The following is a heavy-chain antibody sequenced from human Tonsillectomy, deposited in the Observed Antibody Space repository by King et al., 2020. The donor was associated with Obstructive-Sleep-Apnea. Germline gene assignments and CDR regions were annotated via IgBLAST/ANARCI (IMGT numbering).Heavy chain of an antibody. CDR3: AKSSGYDYADFDY. CDR1: GFTFSSYA. Sequence: VQLVESGGGLVQPGGSLRLSCAASGFTFSSYAMSWVRQAPEKGLQWVSTIIGSGGFTYYADSVKGRLTISRDNAKNTLYLQMNSLSAEDTAVYYCAKSSGYDYADFDYWGQGTLVTVSS. V-gene: IGHV3-23*04. D-gene: IGHD5-12*01. J-gene: IGHJ4*02. CDR2: IIGSGGFT.